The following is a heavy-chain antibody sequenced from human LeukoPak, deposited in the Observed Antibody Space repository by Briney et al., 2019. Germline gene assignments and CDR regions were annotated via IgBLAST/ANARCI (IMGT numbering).Heavy chain of an antibody. CDR1: GFTFSDYW. V-gene: IGHV3-7*01. D-gene: IGHD5-18*01. CDR2: IKPDGSEK. Sequence: GGSLRLSCAASGFTFSDYWMTWVRQAPGKGLEWVANIKPDGSEKYYVDSVKGRFTISRDNAKNSLYLQMSSPRAEDTAVYYCARDAYSYGYYFDSWGQGTLVTVSS. CDR3: ARDAYSYGYYFDS. J-gene: IGHJ4*02.